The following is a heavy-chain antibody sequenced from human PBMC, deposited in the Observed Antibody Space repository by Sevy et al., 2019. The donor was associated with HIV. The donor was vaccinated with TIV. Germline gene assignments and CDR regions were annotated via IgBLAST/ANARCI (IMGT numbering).Heavy chain of an antibody. Sequence: GGSLRLSCVASTFTFSTYGMHWVRQAPGRGLEWVSVISFDGSHKYYAYSVKGRCTVSRDNSMDTLNMQMNNLRPEDTDVYYCARDLRPHLLYSDFWSGYSGMDVWGQGTTVTVSS. CDR3: ARDLRPHLLYSDFWSGYSGMDV. J-gene: IGHJ6*02. CDR1: TFTFSTYG. CDR2: ISFDGSHK. V-gene: IGHV3-30*03. D-gene: IGHD3-3*01.